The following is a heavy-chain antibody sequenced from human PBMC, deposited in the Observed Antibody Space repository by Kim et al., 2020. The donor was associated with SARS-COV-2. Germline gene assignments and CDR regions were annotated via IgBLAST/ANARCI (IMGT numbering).Heavy chain of an antibody. J-gene: IGHJ3*02. V-gene: IGHV4-4*07. D-gene: IGHD3-22*01. Sequence: SETLSLTCTVSGGSISSYYWSWIRQPAGKGLEWIGRIYTSGSTNYNPSLKSRVTMSVDTSKNQFSLKLSSVTAADTAVYYCARVSYYDSSGYSGMNAFDIWGQGTMVTVSS. CDR2: IYTSGST. CDR1: GGSISSYY. CDR3: ARVSYYDSSGYSGMNAFDI.